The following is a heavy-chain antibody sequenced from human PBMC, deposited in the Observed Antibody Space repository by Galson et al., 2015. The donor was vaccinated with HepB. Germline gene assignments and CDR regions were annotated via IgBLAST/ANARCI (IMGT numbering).Heavy chain of an antibody. CDR2: IKQDGSEK. J-gene: IGHJ4*02. CDR1: GFTFSSYW. CDR3: ARDQSCSDLPLRLYYFDD. D-gene: IGHD5/OR15-5a*01. V-gene: IGHV3-7*03. Sequence: SLRLCCAASGFTFSSYWMSWVRQAPGKGLEWVANIKQDGSEKYYVDSVKGRFTISRDNAKNSLYLQMNSLRAEDTAVYYCARDQSCSDLPLRLYYFDDWGQGTLVTVSS.